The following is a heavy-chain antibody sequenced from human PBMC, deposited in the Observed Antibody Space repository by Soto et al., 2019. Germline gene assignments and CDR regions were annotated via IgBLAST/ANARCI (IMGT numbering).Heavy chain of an antibody. CDR3: TRVPTPVPAAIDI. V-gene: IGHV3-72*01. J-gene: IGHJ3*02. D-gene: IGHD2-15*01. Sequence: TFSDYYMDWVRQAPGKGLDWVGRIRNEANSYTAVYAASVTGRFTMSRDDSKNSLYLQMDSLKTEDTAVYYCTRVPTPVPAAIDIWGQGTMVTVSS. CDR1: TFSDYY. CDR2: IRNEANSYTA.